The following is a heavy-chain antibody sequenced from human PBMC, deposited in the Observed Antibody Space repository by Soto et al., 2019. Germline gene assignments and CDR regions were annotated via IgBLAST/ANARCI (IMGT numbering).Heavy chain of an antibody. Sequence: GGSLRLSCAASGFSFSSYGMHWVRQAPGKGLEWVAVIWYDGSNEFYADSVKGRFAISRDKSKNTLYLPMNSLRAEDTAVYYCARDREVVAATALDYWGQGTLVTVSS. CDR2: IWYDGSNE. CDR3: ARDREVVAATALDY. D-gene: IGHD2-15*01. J-gene: IGHJ4*02. CDR1: GFSFSSYG. V-gene: IGHV3-33*01.